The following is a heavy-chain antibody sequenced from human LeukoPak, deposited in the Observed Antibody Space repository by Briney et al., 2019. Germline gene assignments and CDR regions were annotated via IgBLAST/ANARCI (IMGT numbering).Heavy chain of an antibody. CDR2: IIPIFGTA. CDR3: ARCPLIGGRFDAFDI. D-gene: IGHD3-16*02. CDR1: GGTFSSYA. Sequence: ASVKVSCKASGGTFSSYAISWVRQAPGQGLEWMGGIIPIFGTANYAQKFQGRVTITADESTSTAYMELSSLRSEDTAVYYCARCPLIGGRFDAFDIWGQGTMVTVSS. J-gene: IGHJ3*02. V-gene: IGHV1-69*13.